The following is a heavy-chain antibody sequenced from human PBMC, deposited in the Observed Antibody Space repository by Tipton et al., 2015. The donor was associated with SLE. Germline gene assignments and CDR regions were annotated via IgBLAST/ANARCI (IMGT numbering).Heavy chain of an antibody. D-gene: IGHD3-10*01. CDR2: IYTSGSI. CDR1: GDSLSSGSYY. Sequence: TLSLTCSVYGDSLSSGSYYWSWIRQPAGKGLEWIGRIYTSGSINYNPSLKSRVTISVDTSKNQFSLKLSSVTAADTAVYYCARDLNYYGSGSYKGWFDPWGQGTLVTVSS. CDR3: ARDLNYYGSGSYKGWFDP. V-gene: IGHV4-61*02. J-gene: IGHJ5*02.